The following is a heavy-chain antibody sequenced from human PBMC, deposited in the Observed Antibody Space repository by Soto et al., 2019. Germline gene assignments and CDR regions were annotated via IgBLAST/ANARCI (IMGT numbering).Heavy chain of an antibody. D-gene: IGHD3-10*01. CDR2: INHSKIT. CDR1: GGSFNGYF. J-gene: IGHJ4*02. Sequence: QVQLQQWGTGLLRPSETLSLTCGVHGGSFNGYFWTWIRQAPGKGLDWVGEINHSKITNYNPSFNELVTIILHTSKRKNWGLLKSVTAAGTAVNYWGRVSRWSNFNCWELRRFEIRGQGTLVTVSS. V-gene: IGHV4-34*02. CDR3: GRVSRWSNFNCWELRRFEI.